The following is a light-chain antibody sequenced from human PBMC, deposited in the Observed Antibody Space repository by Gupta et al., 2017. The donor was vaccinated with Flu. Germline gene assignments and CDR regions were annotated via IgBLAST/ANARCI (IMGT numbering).Light chain of an antibody. V-gene: IGKV3-11*01. CDR1: QSVSSY. J-gene: IGKJ1*01. CDR3: QQRSSWPLT. Sequence: PATLSLSPGERSTRSCRASQSVSSYLAWYQQKPGQSPRLLIYDASNRATGIPARFSGSGSGTDFTLSISSLEPEDFAVYFCQQRSSWPLTFGQGTKVEIK. CDR2: DAS.